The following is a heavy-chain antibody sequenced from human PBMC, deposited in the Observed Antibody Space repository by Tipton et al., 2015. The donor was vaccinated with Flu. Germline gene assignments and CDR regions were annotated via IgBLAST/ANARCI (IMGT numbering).Heavy chain of an antibody. CDR1: GGSFSGYY. D-gene: IGHD5-24*01. CDR2: INHSGST. V-gene: IGHV4-34*01. Sequence: TLSLTCAVYGGSFSGYYWSWIRQPPGKGLEWIGEINHSGSTNYNPSLKSRVTISVDTSKNQFSLKLSSVTAADTAVYYCARRPGGWLQSLYYFDYWGQGTLVTVSS. J-gene: IGHJ4*02. CDR3: ARRPGGWLQSLYYFDY.